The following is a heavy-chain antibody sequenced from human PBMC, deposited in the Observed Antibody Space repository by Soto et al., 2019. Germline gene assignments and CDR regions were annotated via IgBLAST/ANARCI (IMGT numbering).Heavy chain of an antibody. Sequence: QVQLVESGGGVVQPGRSLRLSCAASGFTFSSYGMHWVRQAPGKGLEWVAVIWYDGSNKNYADSVKGRFTISRDNSKNTLYLQMNSLRAEDTAVYYCAREGTAVDGMDVWGQGTTVTVSS. CDR3: AREGTAVDGMDV. V-gene: IGHV3-33*01. CDR1: GFTFSSYG. J-gene: IGHJ6*02. CDR2: IWYDGSNK. D-gene: IGHD4-17*01.